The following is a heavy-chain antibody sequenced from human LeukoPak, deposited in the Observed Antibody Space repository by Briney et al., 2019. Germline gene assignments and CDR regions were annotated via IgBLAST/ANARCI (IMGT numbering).Heavy chain of an antibody. Sequence: GGSLRLSCAASGFTFHDYDMSWVRQSPGKGLEWVYGINWNGDRTGYADSVKGRFTISRDNAKKSLYLQMNSLRAEDTALYYCARRDYYGSGSPDLWGQGTLVTVSS. J-gene: IGHJ5*02. D-gene: IGHD3-10*01. CDR3: ARRDYYGSGSPDL. CDR1: GFTFHDYD. V-gene: IGHV3-20*04. CDR2: INWNGDRT.